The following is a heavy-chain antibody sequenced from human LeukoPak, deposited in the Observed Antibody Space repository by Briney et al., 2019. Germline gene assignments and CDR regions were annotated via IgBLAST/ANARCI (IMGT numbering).Heavy chain of an antibody. CDR1: GYTFTSYY. CDR2: INPSGGST. J-gene: IGHJ6*03. V-gene: IGHV1-46*01. Sequence: ASVKVSCKASGYTFTSYYMHWVRQAPGEGLEWMGIINPSGGSTSYAQRFQGRVTMTRDTSISTAYMELSRLRSDDTAVYYCARWVVAGTYYYYMDVWGKGTTVTISS. CDR3: ARWVVAGTYYYYMDV. D-gene: IGHD6-19*01.